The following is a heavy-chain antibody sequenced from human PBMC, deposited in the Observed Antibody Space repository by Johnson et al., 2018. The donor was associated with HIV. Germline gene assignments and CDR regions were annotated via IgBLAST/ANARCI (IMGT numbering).Heavy chain of an antibody. CDR2: ISFDGSNE. J-gene: IGHJ3*02. Sequence: QVQLVESGGGVVQPGRSVRLSCAASGLSFSDYGMHWVRQAPGKGLEWVAVISFDGSNEYYTDSVKGRFTISRDNSKNTLYLQMNSLRAEDTAVYYCAKDSLRGSSWYGDGFDIWGQGTMVTVSS. D-gene: IGHD6-13*01. CDR3: AKDSLRGSSWYGDGFDI. V-gene: IGHV3-30*04. CDR1: GLSFSDYG.